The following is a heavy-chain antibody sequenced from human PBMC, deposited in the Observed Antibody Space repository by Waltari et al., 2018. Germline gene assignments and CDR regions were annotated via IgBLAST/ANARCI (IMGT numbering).Heavy chain of an antibody. Sequence: EVQLVESGGGLVQPGGSLRLSCAASGFTYSRYWMHWVRQAPGKGLVWVSRSNSDGSSTSYADSVKGRFTISKDNAKNTVYLQMNSLRAEDTAIYYCARGARRTTVTMGWWYFDLWGRGTLVTVSS. V-gene: IGHV3-74*01. J-gene: IGHJ2*01. CDR2: SNSDGSST. CDR3: ARGARRTTVTMGWWYFDL. D-gene: IGHD4-17*01. CDR1: GFTYSRYW.